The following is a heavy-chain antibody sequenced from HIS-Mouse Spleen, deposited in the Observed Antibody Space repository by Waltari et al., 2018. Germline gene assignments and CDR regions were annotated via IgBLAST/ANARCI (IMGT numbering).Heavy chain of an antibody. D-gene: IGHD6-6*01. V-gene: IGHV1-2*02. J-gene: IGHJ4*02. Sequence: QVQLVQSGAEVKKPGASVKVSCTASGYTCTGPYTHWVRPAPGQGLEWMGWINPNSGGTNYAQKFQGRVTMTRDTSISTAYMELSRLRSDDTAVYYCARAEGIAARNYFDYWGQGTLVTVSS. CDR2: INPNSGGT. CDR3: ARAEGIAARNYFDY. CDR1: GYTCTGPY.